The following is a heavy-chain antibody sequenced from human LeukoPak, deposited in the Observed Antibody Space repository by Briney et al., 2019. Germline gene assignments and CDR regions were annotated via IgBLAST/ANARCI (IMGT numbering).Heavy chain of an antibody. CDR3: ARYAVPAALYYFDY. CDR1: GGSISSYY. CDR2: LHYSGST. D-gene: IGHD2-2*01. J-gene: IGHJ4*02. Sequence: SETLSLTCTVSGGSISSYYWSWIRQPPGKGLEWIGYLHYSGSTNYNPSLKSRVTISLATSKNQFSLKLSSVTAADTAVYYCARYAVPAALYYFDYWGRGTLVTVSS. V-gene: IGHV4-59*12.